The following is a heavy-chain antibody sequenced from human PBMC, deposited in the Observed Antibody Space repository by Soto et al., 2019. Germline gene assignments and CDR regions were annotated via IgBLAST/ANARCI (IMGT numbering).Heavy chain of an antibody. J-gene: IGHJ4*02. Sequence: SETLSLTCTVSGGSISSSSYYWGWIRQPPGKGLEWIGSIYYSGSTYYNPSLKSRVTISVDTSKNQFSLKLSSVTAADTAVYYCASHVQHYYDSSGYYWLDYWGQGTLVTVSS. CDR3: ASHVQHYYDSSGYYWLDY. V-gene: IGHV4-39*01. CDR2: IYYSGST. CDR1: GGSISSSSYY. D-gene: IGHD3-22*01.